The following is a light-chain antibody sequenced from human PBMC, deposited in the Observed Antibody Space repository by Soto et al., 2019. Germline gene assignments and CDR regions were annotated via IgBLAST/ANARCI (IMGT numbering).Light chain of an antibody. CDR2: DAS. CDR1: QSVSSY. Sequence: EIVLTQSPSTLSLSPGERATLSCRASQSVSSYLAWYQQKPGQAPRLLIYDASNRATGIPARISGSGSGTDFTLTISSLEPEDFAVYYCQQRSNWPPTFGQGTKVDIK. J-gene: IGKJ1*01. CDR3: QQRSNWPPT. V-gene: IGKV3-11*01.